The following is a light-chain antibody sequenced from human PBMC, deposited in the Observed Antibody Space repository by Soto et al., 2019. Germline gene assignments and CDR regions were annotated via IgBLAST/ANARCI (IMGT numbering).Light chain of an antibody. V-gene: IGLV2-14*03. CDR2: DVT. CDR1: SGDVGGYDF. Sequence: QSVLTQPASMSGSPGQSITISCTGTSGDVGGYDFVSWYQQHPGKVPRLIIYDVTKRPSGVSHRFSGSKSGNTASLTISGLQVEDEADYYCASYTSRSTYLFGGGTKVTV. J-gene: IGLJ3*02. CDR3: ASYTSRSTYL.